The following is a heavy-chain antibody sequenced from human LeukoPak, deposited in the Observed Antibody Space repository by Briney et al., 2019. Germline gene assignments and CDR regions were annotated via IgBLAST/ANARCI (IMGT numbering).Heavy chain of an antibody. CDR3: ARGSGKYDSSGSYHIVDYFDY. V-gene: IGHV3-21*04. CDR2: ISSSSSYI. Sequence: GGSLRLSCAASGFTFSSYSMNWVRQAPGKGLEWVSSISSSSSYIYYADSVKGRFTISRDNPKNTLYLQMNSLRAEDTAVYYCARGSGKYDSSGSYHIVDYFDYWGQGTLVTVSS. D-gene: IGHD3-22*01. CDR1: GFTFSSYS. J-gene: IGHJ4*02.